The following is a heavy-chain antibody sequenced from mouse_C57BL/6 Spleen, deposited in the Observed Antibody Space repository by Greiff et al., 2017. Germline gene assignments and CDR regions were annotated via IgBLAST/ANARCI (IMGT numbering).Heavy chain of an antibody. CDR2: IDPANGNT. D-gene: IGHD1-1*01. CDR1: GFNIKNTY. Sequence: EVQLQQSVAELVRPGASVKLSCTASGFNIKNTYMHWVKQRPEQGLEWIGRIDPANGNTKYAPKFQGKATITADTSSNTAYLQLSSLTSEDTAIYYGARSGITTVVADWYFDVWGTGTTVTVSS. J-gene: IGHJ1*03. CDR3: ARSGITTVVADWYFDV. V-gene: IGHV14-3*01.